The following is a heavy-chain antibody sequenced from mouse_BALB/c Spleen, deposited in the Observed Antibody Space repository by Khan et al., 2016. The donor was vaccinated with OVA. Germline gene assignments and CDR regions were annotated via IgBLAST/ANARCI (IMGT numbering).Heavy chain of an antibody. V-gene: IGHV2-6-1*01. D-gene: IGHD1-2*01. CDR2: MWGDGST. Sequence: QVQLKQSGPGLVAPSQSLSITCTISGFSLTNYGVHWVRQPPGKGLEWLVLMWGDGSTTYNSALKSRLTISKDNSKSQVFLKVNSLQTDDTAMYFCARQPYINYNVMDYWGQGTSVTVSS. J-gene: IGHJ4*01. CDR3: ARQPYINYNVMDY. CDR1: GFSLTNYG.